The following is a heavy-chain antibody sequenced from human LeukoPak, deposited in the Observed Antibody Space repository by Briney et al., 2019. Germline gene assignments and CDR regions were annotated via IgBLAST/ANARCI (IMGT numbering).Heavy chain of an antibody. CDR2: ISSSSSYI. CDR3: YCYYYMDV. V-gene: IGHV3-21*01. J-gene: IGHJ6*03. CDR1: GFTFSSYS. Sequence: GGSLRLSCAASGFTFSSYSMNWARQAPGKGLEWVSSISSSSSYIYYADSVKGRFTISRDNSKNTLYLQMNSLRAEDTAVYWCYCYYYMDVWGKGTTVTISS.